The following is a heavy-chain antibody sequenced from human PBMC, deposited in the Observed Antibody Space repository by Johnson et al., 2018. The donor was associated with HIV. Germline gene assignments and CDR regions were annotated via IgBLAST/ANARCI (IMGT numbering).Heavy chain of an antibody. CDR2: ISSSGSTI. D-gene: IGHD1-26*01. J-gene: IGHJ3*02. Sequence: VQLVESGGGLVQSGGSLRLSCAASGFTFSSYEMNWVRQAPGKGLEWVSYISSSGSTIYYADSVKGRFTISRDNAKNSLYLQMNSLRAEDTAVYYCARAPFSGSYYTTVVDAFDIWGQGTMVTVSS. CDR1: GFTFSSYE. V-gene: IGHV3-48*03. CDR3: ARAPFSGSYYTTVVDAFDI.